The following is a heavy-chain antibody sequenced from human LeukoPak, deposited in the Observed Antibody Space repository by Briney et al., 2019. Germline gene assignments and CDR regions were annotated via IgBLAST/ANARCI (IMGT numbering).Heavy chain of an antibody. D-gene: IGHD1-26*01. CDR3: ASNSGGSYWRYFDY. CDR2: IYTSGST. CDR1: GGSISSGSYY. Sequence: SPSETLSLTCTVSGGSISSGSYYWSWIRQPSGKGLEWIGRIYTSGSTNYNPSLKSRVTMSVDTSKNQFSLKLSSVTAADTAVYYCASNSGGSYWRYFDYWGQGTLVTVSS. V-gene: IGHV4-61*02. J-gene: IGHJ4*02.